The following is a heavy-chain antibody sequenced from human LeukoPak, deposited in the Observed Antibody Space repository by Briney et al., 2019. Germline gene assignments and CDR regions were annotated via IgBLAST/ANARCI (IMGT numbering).Heavy chain of an antibody. V-gene: IGHV4-34*01. CDR3: ARAYTYYYDSSGYPNWFDP. Sequence: SETLSLTCAVYGGSFSGYYWSWIRQPPGKGLEWIGEINHSGSTNYNPSLKSRVTISVDTSKNQFSLKLSSVTAADTAVYYCARAYTYYYDSSGYPNWFDPWGQGTLVTVSS. CDR2: INHSGST. J-gene: IGHJ5*02. CDR1: GGSFSGYY. D-gene: IGHD3-22*01.